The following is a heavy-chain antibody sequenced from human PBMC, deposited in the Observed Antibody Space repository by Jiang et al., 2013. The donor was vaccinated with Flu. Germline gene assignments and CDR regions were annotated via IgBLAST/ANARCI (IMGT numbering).Heavy chain of an antibody. J-gene: IGHJ4*02. D-gene: IGHD5-18*01. CDR3: ARDGYTYGQAFDC. CDR2: LYTGGTT. Sequence: QLVESGGGLIQPGGSLRLSCAASGFTVSSNFMSWVRQAPGKGLEWVSVLYTGGTTFYADSVKGRFTISRDNSKNTLYLQMNSLRAEDTAIYYCARDGYTYGQAFDCWGQGTLVTVSS. CDR1: GFTVSSNF. V-gene: IGHV3-53*01.